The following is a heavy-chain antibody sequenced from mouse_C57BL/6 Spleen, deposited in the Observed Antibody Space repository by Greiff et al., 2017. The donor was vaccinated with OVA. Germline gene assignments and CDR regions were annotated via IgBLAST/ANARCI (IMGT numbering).Heavy chain of an antibody. V-gene: IGHV1-61*01. Sequence: VQLQQPGAELVRPGSSVKLSCKASGYTLTSYWMDWVKQRPGQGLEWIGNIYPSDSETHYNQKFKDKATLTVDKSSSTAYMQLSSLTSEDSAVYYCARSGYSNYVSMDYWGQGTSVTVSS. CDR2: IYPSDSET. D-gene: IGHD2-5*01. J-gene: IGHJ4*01. CDR3: ARSGYSNYVSMDY. CDR1: GYTLTSYW.